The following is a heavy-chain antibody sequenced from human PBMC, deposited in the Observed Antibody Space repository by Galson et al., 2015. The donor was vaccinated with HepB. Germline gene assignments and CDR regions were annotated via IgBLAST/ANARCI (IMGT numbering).Heavy chain of an antibody. D-gene: IGHD2-8*02. CDR1: GYSFTDFY. J-gene: IGHJ1*01. Sequence: SVKVSCKASGYSFTDFYIHWVRQAPGQGLEWMGRINPNNGGTDYAQKFEGRVTLTRDTSITTAYMDLSRLRSDDTAVYYCATLPRYCTGGVCYSPEYFLYWGQGTLITVSS. CDR3: ATLPRYCTGGVCYSPEYFLY. V-gene: IGHV1-2*06. CDR2: INPNNGGT.